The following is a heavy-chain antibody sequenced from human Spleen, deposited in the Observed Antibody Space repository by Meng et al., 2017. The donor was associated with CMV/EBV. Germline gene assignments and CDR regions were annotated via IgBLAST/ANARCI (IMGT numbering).Heavy chain of an antibody. Sequence: QVKSQQWGAGLLKSSETLSLTCAVYGGSISSGNYYWSWIRQPPGKGLEWIGYIHHSGSAYYNPSLKSRVSISVDTSKNQFSLNLNSMTAADTAVYYCASFDHIPRRNYFDYWGQGTLVTVSS. CDR2: IHHSGSA. D-gene: IGHD2-21*01. J-gene: IGHJ4*02. V-gene: IGHV4-30-4*01. CDR1: GGSISSGNYY. CDR3: ASFDHIPRRNYFDY.